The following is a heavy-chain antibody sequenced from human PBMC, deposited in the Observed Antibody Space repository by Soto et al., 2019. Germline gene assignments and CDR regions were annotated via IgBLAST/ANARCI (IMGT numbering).Heavy chain of an antibody. CDR3: AREINYYDSSGYYYVKEYGMDV. CDR2: IYYSGST. V-gene: IGHV4-30-4*01. J-gene: IGHJ6*02. CDR1: GGSISSGDYY. D-gene: IGHD3-22*01. Sequence: KTSETLSLTCTVSGGSISSGDYYWSWIRQPPGKGLEWIGYIYYSGSTYYNPSLKSRVTISVDTSKNQFSLKLSSVTAADTAVYYCAREINYYDSSGYYYVKEYGMDVWGQGTAVTVSS.